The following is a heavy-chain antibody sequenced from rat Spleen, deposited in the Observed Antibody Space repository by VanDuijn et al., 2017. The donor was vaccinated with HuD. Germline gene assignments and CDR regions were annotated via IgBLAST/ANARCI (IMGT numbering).Heavy chain of an antibody. CDR1: GFTFKNYD. D-gene: IGHD1-9*01. J-gene: IGHJ3*01. CDR2: VSPGGVTI. Sequence: EVQLVESGGGLVQPGRSLKLSCEASGFTFKNYDMAWVRQAPTKGLEWVASVSPGGVTIQYRDSVKGRFTISRDNAKSTLYLQMDSLRSEETATYYCERHPTYYGFEGDWFACWGQGTLVTVSS. V-gene: IGHV5S11*01. CDR3: ERHPTYYGFEGDWFAC.